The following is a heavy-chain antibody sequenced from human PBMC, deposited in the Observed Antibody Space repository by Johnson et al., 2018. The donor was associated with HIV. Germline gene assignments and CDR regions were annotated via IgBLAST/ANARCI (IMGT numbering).Heavy chain of an antibody. CDR2: IRYDESDK. CDR1: GFAFSNYG. CDR3: TKDGQPYYNFWSASPDVFDI. D-gene: IGHD3-3*01. V-gene: IGHV3-30*02. J-gene: IGHJ3*02. Sequence: QVQLVESGGGVVQPGGSLRLSCAASGFAFSNYGLHWVRQSPGMGLEWVAFIRYDESDKYYADSVKGRFTMSRDNSKNTVYLQMNSLRVEYTAVYYCTKDGQPYYNFWSASPDVFDIWGQGTMVSVSS.